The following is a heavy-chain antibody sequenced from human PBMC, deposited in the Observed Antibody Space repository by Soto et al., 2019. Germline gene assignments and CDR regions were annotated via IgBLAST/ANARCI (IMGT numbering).Heavy chain of an antibody. J-gene: IGHJ6*02. CDR1: GYSFTSYW. CDR3: TREARGTRTMDV. Sequence: RGESLKISCKGSGYSFTSYWISWVRQMPGKGLEWMGRIDPSDSYTNYSPSFQGHVTISADKSISTAYLQWSSLKASDTAMYYCTREARGTRTMDVWGQGTTVTVSS. CDR2: IDPSDSYT. V-gene: IGHV5-10-1*01. D-gene: IGHD2-8*01.